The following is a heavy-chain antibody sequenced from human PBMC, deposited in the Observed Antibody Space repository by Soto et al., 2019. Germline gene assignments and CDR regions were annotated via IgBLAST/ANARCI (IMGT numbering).Heavy chain of an antibody. D-gene: IGHD6-13*01. Sequence: PGESLRSSGKGSGYSLTRYWISWVRQMPGKGLEWMGRIDPSDSYTNYSPSFQGHVTISADKSISTAYLQWSSLKASDTAMYYCASRYSSSWYENSMDVWGQGTTVTVSS. J-gene: IGHJ6*02. CDR1: GYSLTRYW. CDR3: ASRYSSSWYENSMDV. CDR2: IDPSDSYT. V-gene: IGHV5-10-1*01.